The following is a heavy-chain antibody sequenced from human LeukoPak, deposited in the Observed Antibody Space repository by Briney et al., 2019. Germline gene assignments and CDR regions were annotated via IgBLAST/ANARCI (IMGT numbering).Heavy chain of an antibody. CDR1: GGTFSSYA. D-gene: IGHD1-26*01. CDR2: ISAYNGNT. CDR3: ARDPRTPRIVGATLDY. V-gene: IGHV1-18*01. J-gene: IGHJ4*02. Sequence: GASVKVSCKASGGTFSSYAISWVRQAPGQGLEWMGWISAYNGNTNYAQKLQGRVTMTTDTSTSTAYMELRSLRSDDTAVYYCARDPRTPRIVGATLDYWGQGTLVTVSS.